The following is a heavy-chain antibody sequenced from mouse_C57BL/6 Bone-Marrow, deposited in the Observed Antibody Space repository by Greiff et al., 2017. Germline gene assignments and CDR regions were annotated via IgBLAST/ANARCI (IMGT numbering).Heavy chain of an antibody. CDR2: IYPRSGNT. D-gene: IGHD2-5*01. Sequence: QVQLQQSGAELARPGASVKLSCKASGYTFTSYGISWVKQRTGQGLEWIGEIYPRSGNTYYNEKFKGKATLTADKSSSTAYMELRSLTSEDSEVYFCARHYSNLAWFAYWGRGTLVTVSA. J-gene: IGHJ3*01. CDR3: ARHYSNLAWFAY. CDR1: GYTFTSYG. V-gene: IGHV1-81*01.